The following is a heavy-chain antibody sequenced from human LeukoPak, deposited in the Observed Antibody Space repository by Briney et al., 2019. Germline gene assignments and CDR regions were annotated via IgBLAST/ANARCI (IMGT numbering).Heavy chain of an antibody. V-gene: IGHV1-46*01. J-gene: IGHJ3*02. CDR1: GYTFTSYY. CDR3: ARVATMIVVVTGHDAFDI. D-gene: IGHD3-22*01. Sequence: ASVKVSCKASGYTFTSYYMQWVRQAPGQGLEWMGIINPSGGSTSYAQRFQGRVTMTRDTSTSTVYMELSSLRSEDTAVYYCARVATMIVVVTGHDAFDIWGQGTMVTVSS. CDR2: INPSGGST.